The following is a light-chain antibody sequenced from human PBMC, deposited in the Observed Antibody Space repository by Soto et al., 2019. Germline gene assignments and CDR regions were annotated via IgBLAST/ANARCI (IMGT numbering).Light chain of an antibody. J-gene: IGKJ1*01. CDR3: QQYNNWRTWT. CDR2: GAS. V-gene: IGKV3-15*01. CDR1: QSVSSN. Sequence: EIVMTQSPATLSVSPGERATLSCRASQSVSSNLAWYQQKPGQAPRLLIYGASTRATGIPARFSGSGSGTESTLTISSLQSEDFAVYYCQQYNNWRTWTFGQGTKVEIK.